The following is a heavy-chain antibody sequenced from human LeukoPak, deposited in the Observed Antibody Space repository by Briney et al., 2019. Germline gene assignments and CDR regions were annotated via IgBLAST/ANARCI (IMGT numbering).Heavy chain of an antibody. V-gene: IGHV3-53*01. CDR2: IYSGGST. CDR1: GFTASSNY. D-gene: IGHD3-10*01. J-gene: IGHJ6*03. Sequence: SGGSLRLSCAASGFTASSNYMSWVRQAPGKGLEWVSVIYSGGSTYYADSVKGRFTISRGNSKNTLYLQMNSLRAEDTAVYYCARDFNYGSGSNYYYYMDVWGKGTTVTVSS. CDR3: ARDFNYGSGSNYYYYMDV.